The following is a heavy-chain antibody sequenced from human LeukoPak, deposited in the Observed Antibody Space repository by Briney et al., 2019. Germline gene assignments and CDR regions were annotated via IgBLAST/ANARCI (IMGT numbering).Heavy chain of an antibody. J-gene: IGHJ3*02. CDR2: IKEDGSEK. Sequence: GGSLRLSCAASGFTFSNAWMSWVRQAPGKGLEWVANIKEDGSEKHYVDSVKGRFTISRDNAKNSLNLQMSSLRADDTAVYYCASVMCGTCYFDAFDMWGQGTMVTVSS. V-gene: IGHV3-7*01. CDR1: GFTFSNAW. D-gene: IGHD2-15*01. CDR3: ASVMCGTCYFDAFDM.